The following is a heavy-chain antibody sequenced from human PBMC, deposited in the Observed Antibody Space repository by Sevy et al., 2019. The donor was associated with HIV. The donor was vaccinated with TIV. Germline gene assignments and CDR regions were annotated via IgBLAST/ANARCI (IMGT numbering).Heavy chain of an antibody. D-gene: IGHD3-3*01. CDR3: ARGGRQFLEWLLYPLYGMDV. Sequence: SETLSLTCAVYGGPFSGYYWSWIRQPPGKGLEWIGEINHSGSTNYNPSLKSRVTISVDTSKNQFSLKLSSVTAADTAVYYCARGGRQFLEWLLYPLYGMDVWGQGTTVTSP. CDR1: GGPFSGYY. CDR2: INHSGST. V-gene: IGHV4-34*01. J-gene: IGHJ6*02.